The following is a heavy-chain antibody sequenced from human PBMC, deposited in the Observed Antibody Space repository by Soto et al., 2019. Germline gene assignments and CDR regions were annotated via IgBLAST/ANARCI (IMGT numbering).Heavy chain of an antibody. J-gene: IGHJ4*02. CDR1: GGSISSGGYY. V-gene: IGHV4-31*03. D-gene: IGHD5-18*01. Sequence: SETLSLTCTVSGGSISSGGYYWSWIRQHPGKGLEWIGYIYYSGSTYYNPSLKSRVTISVDTSKNQFSLKLSSVTAADTAVYYCARGGIQLHYFDCWGQGTLVTVSS. CDR3: ARGGIQLHYFDC. CDR2: IYYSGST.